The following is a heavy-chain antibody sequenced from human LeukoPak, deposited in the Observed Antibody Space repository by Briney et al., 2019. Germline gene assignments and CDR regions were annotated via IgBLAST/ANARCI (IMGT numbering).Heavy chain of an antibody. CDR1: GYSITSGCY. V-gene: IGHV4-38-2*02. Sequence: SETLSLTCTVSGYSITSGCYWGWIRQPPGKGLEWIGSIYHSGSTYYNPSLKSRVTISVDTSKNQFSLKLSSVTAADTAVYYCARRPQGGSWFDPWGQGTLVTVSS. CDR2: IYHSGST. J-gene: IGHJ5*02. CDR3: ARRPQGGSWFDP. D-gene: IGHD1-26*01.